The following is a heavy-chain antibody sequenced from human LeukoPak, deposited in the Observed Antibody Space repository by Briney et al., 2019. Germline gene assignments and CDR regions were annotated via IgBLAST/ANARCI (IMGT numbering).Heavy chain of an antibody. CDR3: VRPDDNSFDF. CDR1: GGSISSSSCY. CDR2: IYYSGST. J-gene: IGHJ3*01. V-gene: IGHV4-39*01. D-gene: IGHD3-9*01. Sequence: PSETLSLTCTVSGGSISSSSCYWGWIRRPPEKGLEWIGSIYYSGSTYYNPSLKSRVTISVDTSKNQFSLKLSSVTAADTAVYYCVRPDDNSFDFWGQGTMVTVSS.